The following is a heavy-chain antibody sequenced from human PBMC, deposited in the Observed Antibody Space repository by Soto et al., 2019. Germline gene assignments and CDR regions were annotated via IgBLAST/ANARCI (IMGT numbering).Heavy chain of an antibody. CDR2: IKQDGSEK. Sequence: GSLRLSCAASGFTFSTYWMNWVRQAPGKGLEWVANIKQDGSEKCYVDSVKGRFAISRDNAKDSLFLQMNNLRAEDTAVYYCVRDWSTFWGMDVWGQGTTVTVSS. CDR3: VRDWSTFWGMDV. V-gene: IGHV3-7*01. CDR1: GFTFSTYW. J-gene: IGHJ6*02.